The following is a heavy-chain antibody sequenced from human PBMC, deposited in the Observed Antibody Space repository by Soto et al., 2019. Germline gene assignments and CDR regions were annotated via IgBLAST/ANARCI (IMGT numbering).Heavy chain of an antibody. D-gene: IGHD6-19*01. CDR2: ISAGGDST. V-gene: IGHV3-23*01. CDR1: GFTFSSYA. CDR3: AKDHGYAGGWHTPYYFDS. Sequence: GGSLRLSCAASGFTFSSYAMSWVRQAPGKGLEWVSSISAGGDSTYYADSVKGRFTITRDNSKNTLYLQMNSLRAADTAVYYCAKDHGYAGGWHTPYYFDSWGQGTLVTVSS. J-gene: IGHJ4*02.